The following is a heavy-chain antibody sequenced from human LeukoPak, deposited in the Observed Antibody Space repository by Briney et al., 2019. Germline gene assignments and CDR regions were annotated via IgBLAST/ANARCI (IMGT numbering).Heavy chain of an antibody. V-gene: IGHV1-69*13. Sequence: ASVKVSCKASGGTFSSYAISWVRQAPGQGLEWMGGIIPIFGTANYAQKFQGRVTITADESTSTAYMELSSLRAEDMAVYYCARFLGGYYYDSSGYIDYWGQGTLVTVSS. CDR3: ARFLGGYYYDSSGYIDY. D-gene: IGHD3-22*01. CDR2: IIPIFGTA. J-gene: IGHJ4*02. CDR1: GGTFSSYA.